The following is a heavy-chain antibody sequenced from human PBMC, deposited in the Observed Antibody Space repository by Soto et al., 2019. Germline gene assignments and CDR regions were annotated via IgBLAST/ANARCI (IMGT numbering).Heavy chain of an antibody. CDR3: ARAINVLRYFDYYYGMDV. J-gene: IGHJ6*02. CDR2: IYYSGST. D-gene: IGHD3-9*01. CDR1: GGSISSFY. Sequence: SETLSLTCTVSGGSISSFYWSWIRQPPGKGLEWIGYIYYSGSTNYNPSLKSRVTISVDTSKNQFSLKLSSVTPADTAVYYCARAINVLRYFDYYYGMDVWGQGTTVTVSS. V-gene: IGHV4-59*01.